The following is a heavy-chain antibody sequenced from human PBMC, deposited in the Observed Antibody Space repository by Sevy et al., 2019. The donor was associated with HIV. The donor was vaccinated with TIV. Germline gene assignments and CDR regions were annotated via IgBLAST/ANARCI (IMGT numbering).Heavy chain of an antibody. CDR1: GYTFTSYG. CDR3: ASSLYGDCFDY. CDR2: ISAYNGNT. D-gene: IGHD4-17*01. Sequence: ASVKVSCKASGYTFTSYGISWVRQAPGQGLEWMGWISAYNGNTNYAQKLQGRVTVTTDTSTSTAYMELRSLRSDDTAAYYCASSLYGDCFDYWGQGTLVTVSS. J-gene: IGHJ4*02. V-gene: IGHV1-18*01.